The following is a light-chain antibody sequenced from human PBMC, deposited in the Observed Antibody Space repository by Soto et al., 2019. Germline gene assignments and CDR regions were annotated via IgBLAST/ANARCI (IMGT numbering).Light chain of an antibody. CDR2: DVS. CDR1: SSDVGGSNH. CDR3: SSYATGSTLVL. V-gene: IGLV2-14*03. J-gene: IGLJ3*02. Sequence: QSVLTQPASVSGSPGQSITISCTGTSSDVGGSNHVSWYQQHPGKAPKLMIFDVSTRPSGVSNRFSGSKSGNTASLTISGLQAEDEADYYCSSYATGSTLVLFGGGTKVTVL.